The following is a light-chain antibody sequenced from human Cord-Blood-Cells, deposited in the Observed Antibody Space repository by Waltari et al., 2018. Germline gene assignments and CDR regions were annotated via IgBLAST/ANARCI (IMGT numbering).Light chain of an antibody. CDR1: QSVLYSSNNKNY. Sequence: DIVMTQSPYSLAVSMAETDTLNCKSSQSVLYSSNNKNYLAWYQQKPGQPPKLLIYWASTRESGVPDRFSGSGSGTDFTLTISSLQAEDVAVYYCQQYYSTPWTFGQGTKVEIK. CDR2: WAS. CDR3: QQYYSTPWT. V-gene: IGKV4-1*01. J-gene: IGKJ1*01.